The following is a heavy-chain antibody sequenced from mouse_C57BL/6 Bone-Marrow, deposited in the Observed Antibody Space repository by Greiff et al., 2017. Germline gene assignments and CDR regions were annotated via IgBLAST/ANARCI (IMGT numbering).Heavy chain of an antibody. V-gene: IGHV1-7*01. CDR1: GYTFTSYW. J-gene: IGHJ3*01. D-gene: IGHD2-3*01. Sequence: VQLVESGAELAKPGASVKLSCKASGYTFTSYWMHWVKQRPGQGLEWIGYINPSSGYTKYNQKFKDKATLTADKSSSTAYMQLSSLTYEDSAVYYCASPIYDGYTWFAYWGQGTLVTVSA. CDR3: ASPIYDGYTWFAY. CDR2: INPSSGYT.